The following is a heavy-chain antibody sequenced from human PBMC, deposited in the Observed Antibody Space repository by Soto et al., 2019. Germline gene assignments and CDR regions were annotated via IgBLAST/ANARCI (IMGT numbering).Heavy chain of an antibody. Sequence: GGSLRLSCAGSGFTFSIYAMSLVRQDPGKGLEWVSAISGSGGSTYYADSVKGRFTISRDNAKTSLFLQMDSLRVEDTAVYDCARVAYADESFDYWGQGTLVTV. CDR1: GFTFSIYA. CDR2: ISGSGGST. CDR3: ARVAYADESFDY. D-gene: IGHD2-2*01. J-gene: IGHJ4*02. V-gene: IGHV3-23*01.